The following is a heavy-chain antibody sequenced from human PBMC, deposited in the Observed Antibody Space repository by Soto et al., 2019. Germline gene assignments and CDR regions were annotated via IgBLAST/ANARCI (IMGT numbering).Heavy chain of an antibody. V-gene: IGHV3-33*01. CDR1: GFTFSSYG. CDR3: ARDRLTGTTDFYYYYYGMDV. CDR2: IWYDGSNK. J-gene: IGHJ6*02. Sequence: GGSLRLSCAASGFTFSSYGMHWVRQAPGKGLEWVAVIWYDGSNKYYADSVKGRFTISRDNAKNSLYLQMNSLRAEDTAVYYCARDRLTGTTDFYYYYYGMDVRGQGTTVTVSS. D-gene: IGHD1-20*01.